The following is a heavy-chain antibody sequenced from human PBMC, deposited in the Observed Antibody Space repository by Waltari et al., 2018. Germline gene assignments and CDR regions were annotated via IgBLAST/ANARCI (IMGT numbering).Heavy chain of an antibody. J-gene: IGHJ4*02. D-gene: IGHD3-3*01. Sequence: QVQLVQSGAEVKKPGASVKVSCKASGYTFTGYYIHWVRQAPGQGLEWMGGINPNSGGANYAQRFLGRVTMTRDTSISTAYMELNSLRSDDTALYYCGREIGVSWRVVDYWGQGTLVTVSS. V-gene: IGHV1-2*02. CDR1: GYTFTGYY. CDR3: GREIGVSWRVVDY. CDR2: INPNSGGA.